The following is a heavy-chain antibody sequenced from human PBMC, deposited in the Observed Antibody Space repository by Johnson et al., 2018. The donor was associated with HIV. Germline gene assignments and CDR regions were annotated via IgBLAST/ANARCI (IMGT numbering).Heavy chain of an antibody. CDR2: ISYDGSNK. D-gene: IGHD6-19*01. Sequence: QVQLVESGGGVVQPGRSLRLSCAASGFTFSSNAMHWVRQAPGKGLERVVVISYDGSNKYYADSVKGRFTISRDNSKNTLYLQMNRLRAEDTAVYYCARGGQWGATDGFDIWGQGTMVTVSS. V-gene: IGHV3-30*14. J-gene: IGHJ3*02. CDR3: ARGGQWGATDGFDI. CDR1: GFTFSSNA.